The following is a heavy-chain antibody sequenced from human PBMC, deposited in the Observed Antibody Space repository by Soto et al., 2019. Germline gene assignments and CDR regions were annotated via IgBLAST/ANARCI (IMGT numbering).Heavy chain of an antibody. CDR2: IIPIFGTA. D-gene: IGHD5-18*01. J-gene: IGHJ6*02. CDR1: GGTFSSYA. V-gene: IGHV1-69*12. CDR3: ARGNVDTAMVNYYYYYGMDV. Sequence: QVQLVQSGAEVKKPGSSVKVSCKASGGTFSSYAISWVRQAPGQGLEWMGGIIPIFGTANYAQKFQGRVTITADESTSTAYMELSSMRSEDTAVYYCARGNVDTAMVNYYYYYGMDVWGQGTTVTVSS.